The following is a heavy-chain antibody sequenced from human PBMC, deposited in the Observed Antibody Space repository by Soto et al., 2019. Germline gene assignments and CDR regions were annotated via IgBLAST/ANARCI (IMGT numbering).Heavy chain of an antibody. CDR1: RASIYTYS. J-gene: IGHJ4*02. V-gene: IGHV4-4*07. Sequence: SETLSLTCTVSRASIYTYSWTWIRQPAGKGLQWIGHIYSSGSANYSPSLKSRVSMSVDSSKNQISLKLSSVTAADTAVYYCATIVGANDYWGQGTLVTVSS. D-gene: IGHD1-26*01. CDR2: IYSSGSA. CDR3: ATIVGANDY.